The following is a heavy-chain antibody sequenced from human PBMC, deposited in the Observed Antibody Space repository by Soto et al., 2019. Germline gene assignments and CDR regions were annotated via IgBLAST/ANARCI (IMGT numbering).Heavy chain of an antibody. CDR1: RASIYTYS. J-gene: IGHJ4*02. V-gene: IGHV4-4*07. Sequence: SETLSLTCTVSRASIYTYSWTWIRQPAGKGLQWIGHIYSSGSANYSPSLKSRVSMSVDSSKNQISLKLSSVTAADTAVYYCATIVGANDYWGQGTLVTVSS. D-gene: IGHD1-26*01. CDR2: IYSSGSA. CDR3: ATIVGANDY.